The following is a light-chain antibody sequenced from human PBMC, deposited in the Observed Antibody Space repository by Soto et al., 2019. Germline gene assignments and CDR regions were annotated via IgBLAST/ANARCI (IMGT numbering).Light chain of an antibody. CDR3: SSYTSSIVV. CDR2: DVS. V-gene: IGLV2-14*01. Sequence: QSALTQPASVSGSPGQSITISCTGTSSDVGGYNYVSWYQQHPGKAPKLMIYDVSNRPSGVSNRFSGSKSGNTASLTLSGLQAEDEADYYCSSYTSSIVVFGGGTKLTVL. J-gene: IGLJ2*01. CDR1: SSDVGGYNY.